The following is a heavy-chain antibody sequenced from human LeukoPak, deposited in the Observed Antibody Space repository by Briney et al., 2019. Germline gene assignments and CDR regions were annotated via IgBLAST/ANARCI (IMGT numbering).Heavy chain of an antibody. Sequence: PGGSLRLSCASSGITLSSSAMSWVRQAPGKGMEWVSAISGDGRNIFYADSVKGRFTTSRDNSKATLYLQMDSLRAEDTALYYCATEFRVGVFITVDHWGQGTLVTVSS. CDR3: ATEFRVGVFITVDH. D-gene: IGHD3-10*01. CDR2: ISGDGRNI. CDR1: GITLSSSA. J-gene: IGHJ4*02. V-gene: IGHV3-23*01.